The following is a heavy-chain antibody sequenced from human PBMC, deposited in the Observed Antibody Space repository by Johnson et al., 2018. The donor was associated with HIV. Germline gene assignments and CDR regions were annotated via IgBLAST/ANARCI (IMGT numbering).Heavy chain of an antibody. V-gene: IGHV3-30-3*01. CDR1: GFTFSSYA. Sequence: VQLVESGGGVVQPGRSLRLSCAASGFTFSSYAMHWVRQAPGKGLEWVAVISYDGSNKYYADSVKGRVTISRDNAKNSLYMQMNSLRAEDTAVYYCARVSNHAFDIWGQGTMVTVSS. J-gene: IGHJ3*02. CDR2: ISYDGSNK. CDR3: ARVSNHAFDI.